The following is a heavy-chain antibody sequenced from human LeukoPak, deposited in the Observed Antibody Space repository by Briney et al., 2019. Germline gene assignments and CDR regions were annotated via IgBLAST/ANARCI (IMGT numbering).Heavy chain of an antibody. V-gene: IGHV4-34*01. D-gene: IGHD2-2*01. CDR3: ARGLPAARRGAFDI. Sequence: SETLSLTCAVYGGSFSGYYWSWIRQPPGKGLEWIGEINHSGSTKYNPSLKSRVTISVDTSKNQFSLKLSSVTAADTAVYYCARGLPAARRGAFDIWGQGTMVTVSS. CDR1: GGSFSGYY. J-gene: IGHJ3*02. CDR2: INHSGST.